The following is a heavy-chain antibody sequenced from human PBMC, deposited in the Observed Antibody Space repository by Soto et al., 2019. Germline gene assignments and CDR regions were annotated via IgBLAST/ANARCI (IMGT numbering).Heavy chain of an antibody. J-gene: IGHJ4*02. V-gene: IGHV4-39*01. CDR2: IYYSGIT. Sequence: SQTLSLTCTVSGGSISSTTYYWGWIRQPPGKGLEWIGSIYYSGITYYSPSLKSRVTISVDTSKNQFSLRLTSVTAADTAVYYCGRFSSSDWGQGTRVTVSS. CDR1: GGSISSTTYY. D-gene: IGHD6-6*01. CDR3: GRFSSSD.